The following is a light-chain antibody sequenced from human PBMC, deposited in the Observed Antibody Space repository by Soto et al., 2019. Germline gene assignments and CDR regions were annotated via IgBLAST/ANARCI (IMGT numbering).Light chain of an antibody. CDR1: QTISRW. CDR3: IHYTRYSEP. CDR2: KSS. Sequence: DIQMTPSPSTLTRSVVDRVTITCRDSQTISRWLAWYQQKPGKAPKLMVDKSSTLKRAFPSRLSGSGSCTEFNLTIRSMQFDDFATCYCIHYTRYSEPLGQATKV. V-gene: IGKV1-5*03. J-gene: IGKJ1*01.